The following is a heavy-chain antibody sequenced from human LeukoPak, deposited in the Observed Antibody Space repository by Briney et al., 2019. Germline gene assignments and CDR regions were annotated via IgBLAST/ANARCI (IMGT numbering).Heavy chain of an antibody. CDR3: ARHDGVAAIDY. D-gene: IGHD2-15*01. CDR2: IYYSGST. J-gene: IGHJ4*02. CDR1: GGSISSYY. Sequence: PSETLSLTCTVSGGSISSYYWGWIRQPPGKGLEWIGSIYYSGSTYYNPSLKSRVTISVDTSKNQFSLKLSSVTAADPAVYYCARHDGVAAIDYWGQGTLVTVSS. V-gene: IGHV4-39*01.